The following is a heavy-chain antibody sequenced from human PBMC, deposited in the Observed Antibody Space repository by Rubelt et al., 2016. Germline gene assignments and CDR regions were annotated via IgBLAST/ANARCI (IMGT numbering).Heavy chain of an antibody. V-gene: IGHV4-38-2*02. J-gene: IGHJ3*02. CDR1: GYSIGSAYY. CDR3: ASLGPPLRNAFDI. Sequence: QVQLQESGPGLVKPSETLSLTCTVSGYSIGSAYYCAWIRQSPGKGLEWIGVIYHSGTTYYNPSLKSRVTLSLDTAQTQFSLKLSSVTAADTAVYYCASLGPPLRNAFDIWGRGTMVTVSS. CDR2: IYHSGTT.